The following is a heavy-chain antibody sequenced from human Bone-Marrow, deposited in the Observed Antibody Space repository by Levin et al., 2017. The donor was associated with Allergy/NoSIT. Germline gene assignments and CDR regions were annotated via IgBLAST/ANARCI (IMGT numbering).Heavy chain of an antibody. J-gene: IGHJ4*02. Sequence: GGFLRLSCTASGFTFSNYAMNWVRQAPGKGLEWVSSISGGGGRTDYADSVKGRCTISRDSSTNTVDLQMNSLRVEDTAVYYCAKGMELWDLIAVGPPFDDWGQGTLVAVSS. CDR2: ISGGGGRT. V-gene: IGHV3-23*01. CDR1: GFTFSNYA. D-gene: IGHD6-19*01. CDR3: AKGMELWDLIAVGPPFDD.